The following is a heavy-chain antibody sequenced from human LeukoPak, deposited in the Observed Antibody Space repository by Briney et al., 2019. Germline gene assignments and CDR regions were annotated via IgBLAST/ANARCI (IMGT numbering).Heavy chain of an antibody. CDR1: GFTFSSYS. CDR3: ARDLGRASGYYYLYYFDY. D-gene: IGHD3-22*01. Sequence: PGGSLRLSCAASGFTFSSYSMNWVRQAPGKGLEWVSSISSSSSYIYYADSVKGRFTISRDNAKNSPYLQMNSLRAEDTAVYYCARDLGRASGYYYLYYFDYWGQGTLVTVSS. V-gene: IGHV3-21*01. CDR2: ISSSSSYI. J-gene: IGHJ4*02.